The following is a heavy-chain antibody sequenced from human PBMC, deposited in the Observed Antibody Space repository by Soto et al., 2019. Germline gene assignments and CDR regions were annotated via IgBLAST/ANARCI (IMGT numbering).Heavy chain of an antibody. CDR3: ARGHHLWFGELYPPDY. Sequence: GRSLRLSCAASGFTFRSFSMNWVRQATGKGLEWVSSISSSSSYIYYADSEKGRFTISRDNAKNSLYLQMNSLGAEDTAVYYCARGHHLWFGELYPPDYWGQGTLDTVSS. CDR1: GFTFRSFS. J-gene: IGHJ4*02. V-gene: IGHV3-21*01. D-gene: IGHD3-10*01. CDR2: ISSSSSYI.